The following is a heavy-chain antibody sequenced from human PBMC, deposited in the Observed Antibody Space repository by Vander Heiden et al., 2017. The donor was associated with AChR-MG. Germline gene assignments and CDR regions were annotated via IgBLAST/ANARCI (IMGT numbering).Heavy chain of an antibody. CDR2: IRSKPNKYAT. J-gene: IGHJ4*02. CDR1: GFPFSASG. Sequence: EAPLVESGGGLVQPGRSLKLACAASGFPFSASGMNWVRQASGKGLEWVGRIRSKPNKYATAYDASVEGRFTISRDDSKNTAYLQMNSLITEDTAMYYCARLSSDDSSGYYPDYWGQGTLVTVSA. V-gene: IGHV3-73*02. CDR3: ARLSSDDSSGYYPDY. D-gene: IGHD3-22*01.